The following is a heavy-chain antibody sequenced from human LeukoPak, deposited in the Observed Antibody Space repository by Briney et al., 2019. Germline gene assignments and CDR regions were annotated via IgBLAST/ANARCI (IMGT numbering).Heavy chain of an antibody. V-gene: IGHV3-21*01. CDR1: GFTFSSYS. Sequence: PGGSLRLSCAASGFTFSSYSMNWVRQAPGKGLEWVSSISSSSSYIYYADSVKGRFTISRDNAKNSLYLQMNSLRAEDTAVYYCARASEYYYHMDVWGNGTTVTVSS. J-gene: IGHJ6*03. CDR2: ISSSSSYI. CDR3: ARASEYYYHMDV. D-gene: IGHD1-14*01.